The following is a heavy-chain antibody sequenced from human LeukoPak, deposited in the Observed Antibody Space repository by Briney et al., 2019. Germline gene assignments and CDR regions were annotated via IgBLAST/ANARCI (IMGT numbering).Heavy chain of an antibody. D-gene: IGHD6-13*01. CDR2: ISSSGSTI. CDR3: ARVLGGYSSSWYGGTNWFDP. Sequence: GGSLRLSCAASGFTFSDYYMSWIRQAPGKGLEWVSYISSSGSTIYYADSVKGRFTISRDNAKNSLYLQMNSLRAEDTAVYYCARVLGGYSSSWYGGTNWFDPWGQGTLVTVSS. J-gene: IGHJ5*02. V-gene: IGHV3-11*04. CDR1: GFTFSDYY.